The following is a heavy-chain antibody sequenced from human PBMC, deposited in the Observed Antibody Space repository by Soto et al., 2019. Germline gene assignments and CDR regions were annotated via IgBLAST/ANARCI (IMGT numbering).Heavy chain of an antibody. CDR1: GFTFSSYS. V-gene: IGHV3-21*01. CDR2: ISSSSSYI. D-gene: IGHD3-22*01. J-gene: IGHJ4*02. Sequence: PGGSLRLSCAASGFTFSSYSMNWVRQAPGKGLEWVSSISSSSSYIYYADSVKGRFTISRDNAKNSLYLQMNSLRAEDTAVYYCATPFLTHYDSRNPDSDYWGQGTLVTVSS. CDR3: ATPFLTHYDSRNPDSDY.